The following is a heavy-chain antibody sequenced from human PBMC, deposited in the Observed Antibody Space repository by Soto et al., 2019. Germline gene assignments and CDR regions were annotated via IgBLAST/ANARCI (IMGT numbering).Heavy chain of an antibody. Sequence: QAGGSLRLSCAASGFTFSSYAMHWVRQAPGKGLEWVAVISYDGSNKYYADSVKGRFTISRDNSKNTLYLQMNSLRAEDTAVYYCARERVGARALYYYYGMDVWGQGTTVTVSS. CDR2: ISYDGSNK. J-gene: IGHJ6*02. D-gene: IGHD1-26*01. V-gene: IGHV3-30-3*01. CDR1: GFTFSSYA. CDR3: ARERVGARALYYYYGMDV.